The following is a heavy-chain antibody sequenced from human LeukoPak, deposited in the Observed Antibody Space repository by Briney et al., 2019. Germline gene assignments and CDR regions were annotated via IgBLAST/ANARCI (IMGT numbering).Heavy chain of an antibody. D-gene: IGHD4-23*01. Sequence: SETLSLTCTVSGGSISSSSYYWGWIRQPPGKGLEWVGSIYYSGSTYYNPSLKSRVTISVDTSKNQFSLKLSSVTAADTAVYYCARVDYGGNSLDYWGQGTLVTVSS. CDR3: ARVDYGGNSLDY. J-gene: IGHJ4*02. V-gene: IGHV4-39*07. CDR2: IYYSGST. CDR1: GGSISSSSYY.